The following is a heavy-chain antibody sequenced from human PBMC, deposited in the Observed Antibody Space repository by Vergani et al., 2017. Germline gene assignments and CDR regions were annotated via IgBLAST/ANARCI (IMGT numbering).Heavy chain of an antibody. D-gene: IGHD4-17*01. CDR3: AKDHYGDYEGGPDAFDI. Sequence: EVQLVESGGGLVQPGGSLRLSCAASGFTFSSYAMSWVRQAPGKGLGWVSAISGSGGSTYYADSVKGRFTISRDNSKNTLYLQMNSLRAEDTAVYYCAKDHYGDYEGGPDAFDIWGQGTMVTVSS. V-gene: IGHV3-23*04. CDR2: ISGSGGST. CDR1: GFTFSSYA. J-gene: IGHJ3*02.